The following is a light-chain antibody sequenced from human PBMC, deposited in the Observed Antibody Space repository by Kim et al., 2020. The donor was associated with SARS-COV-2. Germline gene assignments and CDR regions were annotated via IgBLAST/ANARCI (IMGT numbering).Light chain of an antibody. CDR2: AAS. CDR1: QGISSW. CDR3: QQAHSFPFT. Sequence: ASVGDRVTIACWASQGISSWLAWYQQKPGKAPKLLIYAASSLQTGVPSRFSGSGSGTDFTLTISSLQPEDFAAYYCQQAHSFPFTFGPGTKVDIK. J-gene: IGKJ3*01. V-gene: IGKV1-12*01.